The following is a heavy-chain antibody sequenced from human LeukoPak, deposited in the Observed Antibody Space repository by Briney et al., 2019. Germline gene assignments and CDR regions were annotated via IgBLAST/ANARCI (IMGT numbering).Heavy chain of an antibody. CDR2: INPSGGST. CDR1: GYTFTSYY. D-gene: IGHD1-26*01. CDR3: ARVGSGSYPFDY. Sequence: ASVKVSCKASGYTFTSYYMHWVRQAPGQGLEWMGIINPSGGSTSYAQKFQGRVTMTRDMSTSTAYMELRSLRSDDTAVYYCARVGSGSYPFDYWGQGTLVTVSS. V-gene: IGHV1-46*01. J-gene: IGHJ4*02.